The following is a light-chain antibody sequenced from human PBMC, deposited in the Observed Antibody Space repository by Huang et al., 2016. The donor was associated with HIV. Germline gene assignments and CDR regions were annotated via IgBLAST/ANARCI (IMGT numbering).Light chain of an antibody. CDR3: QQSYSTTWT. Sequence: DIQMTQFPSSLSASVGDTVTITCRASQRINNYLNWYQQRPGKAPSLLSYTATNLESGVPSRFSGTGSATDFTLTISSLQPEDFATYYCQQSYSTTWTFGQGTKVEVK. J-gene: IGKJ1*01. V-gene: IGKV1-39*01. CDR1: QRINNY. CDR2: TAT.